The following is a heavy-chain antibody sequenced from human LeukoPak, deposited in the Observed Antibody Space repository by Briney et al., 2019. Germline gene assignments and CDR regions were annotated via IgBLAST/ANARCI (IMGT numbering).Heavy chain of an antibody. CDR2: IYYSGST. D-gene: IGHD3-22*01. Sequence: PSETLSLTCTVSGGSISSSRYYWGWIRQPPGKGLEWIGSIYYSGSTYYNPSLKSRVTISVDTSKKQLSLKLSSVTAADTAVYYCARRDYYDTSGYTFDDWGQGSLVTVSS. CDR3: ARRDYYDTSGYTFDD. J-gene: IGHJ4*02. CDR1: GGSISSSRYY. V-gene: IGHV4-39*01.